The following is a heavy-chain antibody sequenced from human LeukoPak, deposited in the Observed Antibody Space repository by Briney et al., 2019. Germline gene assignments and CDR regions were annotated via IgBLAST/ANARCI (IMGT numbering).Heavy chain of an antibody. Sequence: SETLSLTCAVYGGSFSGYYWSWIRQPPGKGLEWIGEINHSGSTNYNPSHKSRVTILVDTSKNQFSLKLSSVTAADTAVYYCARGHSPVTTKVSYFQHWGQGTLVTVSS. CDR1: GGSFSGYY. V-gene: IGHV4-34*01. CDR3: ARGHSPVTTKVSYFQH. J-gene: IGHJ1*01. D-gene: IGHD4-17*01. CDR2: INHSGST.